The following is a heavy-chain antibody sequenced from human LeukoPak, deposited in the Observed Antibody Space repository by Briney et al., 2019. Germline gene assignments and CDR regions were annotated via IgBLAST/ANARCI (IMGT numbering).Heavy chain of an antibody. CDR2: ISGSGTST. J-gene: IGHJ6*02. CDR1: GFSFSSYA. Sequence: GGSLRLSCAASGFSFSSYAMNWVRQAPGKGLEWVAAISGSGTSTYYADSVKGRFTVSRDNSKNTLYLQMNSLRAEDTAVYYCARDQGYCTNGVCYTYYCYGMDVWGQGTTVTVSS. V-gene: IGHV3-23*01. D-gene: IGHD2-8*01. CDR3: ARDQGYCTNGVCYTYYCYGMDV.